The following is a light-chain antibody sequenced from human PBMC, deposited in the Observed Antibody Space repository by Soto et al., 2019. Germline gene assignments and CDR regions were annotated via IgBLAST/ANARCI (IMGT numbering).Light chain of an antibody. CDR3: QQYVSSPWA. CDR2: KAS. V-gene: IGKV1-5*03. Sequence: DIQMTQSPSTLSASVGDRVTITCRASQSISSWLAWYQQNPGKAPDLLIYKASSLQSGVSSRFSGGGSGTEFTLTISSLQPDDFAVYYCQQYVSSPWAFGQGTKVEI. CDR1: QSISSW. J-gene: IGKJ1*01.